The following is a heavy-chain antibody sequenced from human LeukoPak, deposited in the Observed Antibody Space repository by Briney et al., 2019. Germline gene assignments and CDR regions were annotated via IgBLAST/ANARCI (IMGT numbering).Heavy chain of an antibody. CDR1: GFTFSSYA. J-gene: IGHJ4*02. CDR3: ARDSPDYYDSSGPLDY. CDR2: ISYDGSNK. V-gene: IGHV3-30*04. Sequence: GRSLRLSCAASGFTFSSYAMHWVRQAPGKGLEWVAVISYDGSNKYYADSVKGRFTISRDNSKNTLYLQMKSLRAEDTAVYYCARDSPDYYDSSGPLDYWGEGTLVTVSS. D-gene: IGHD3-22*01.